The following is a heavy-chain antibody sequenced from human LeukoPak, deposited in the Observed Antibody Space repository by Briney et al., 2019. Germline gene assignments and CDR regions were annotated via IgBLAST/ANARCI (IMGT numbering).Heavy chain of an antibody. CDR3: AKSVTTLTPVRFDP. D-gene: IGHD4-17*01. CDR1: GFTFDDYA. J-gene: IGHJ5*02. Sequence: GGSLRLSCAASGFTFDDYAMHWVRQVPGKGLEWVSLITGDGGSTYYADSVKGRFTISRDNSNNSLYLRMTSLRTEDTALYYCAKSVTTLTPVRFDPWGQGTLVTVSS. CDR2: ITGDGGST. V-gene: IGHV3-43*02.